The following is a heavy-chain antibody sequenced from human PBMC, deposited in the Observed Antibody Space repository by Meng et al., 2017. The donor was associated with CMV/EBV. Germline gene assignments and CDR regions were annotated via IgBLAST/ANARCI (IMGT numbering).Heavy chain of an antibody. D-gene: IGHD4-17*01. CDR1: CFSTSHRGVC. J-gene: IGHJ4*02. Sequence: PLKESRPTLGKPHTTLPATCTFTCFSTSHRGVCVGLDRQPPGKALEWLALIYWDDDKRYSPSLKSRLTITKDTSKNQVVLTMTNMDPVDTATYYCARGGLRGFDYWGQGTLVTVSS. CDR2: IYWDDDK. V-gene: IGHV2-5*02. CDR3: ARGGLRGFDY.